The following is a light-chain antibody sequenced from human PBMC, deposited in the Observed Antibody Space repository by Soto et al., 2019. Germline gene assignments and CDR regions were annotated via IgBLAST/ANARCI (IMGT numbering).Light chain of an antibody. J-gene: IGLJ2*01. V-gene: IGLV4-69*01. CDR3: QTWVTGPVL. Sequence: QSVLTQSPSASASLGASVKLACTLSSGHNTYAIAWHQQQPEKGPRYLMRLNSDGSHFKGDGIPDRFSGSSSGAERYLTISSLQSDDEADYYCQTWVTGPVLFGGGTQLTVL. CDR1: SGHNTYA. CDR2: LNSDGSH.